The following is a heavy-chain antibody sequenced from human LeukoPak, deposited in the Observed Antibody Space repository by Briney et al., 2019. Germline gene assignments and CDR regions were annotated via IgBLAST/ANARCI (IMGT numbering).Heavy chain of an antibody. D-gene: IGHD5-18*01. CDR3: ARGSATAMADYYYCGMDV. Sequence: GRSLRLSCAASGFTFSSYGMHWVRQAPGKGLEWVAVIWYGGSNKYYADSVKGRFTISRDNSKNTLYLQMNSLRAEDTAVYYCARGSATAMADYYYCGMDVWGQGTTVTVSS. CDR1: GFTFSSYG. CDR2: IWYGGSNK. J-gene: IGHJ6*02. V-gene: IGHV3-33*08.